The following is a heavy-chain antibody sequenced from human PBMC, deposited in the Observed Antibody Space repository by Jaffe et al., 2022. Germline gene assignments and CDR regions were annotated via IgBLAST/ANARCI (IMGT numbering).Heavy chain of an antibody. V-gene: IGHV1-69*05. J-gene: IGHJ5*02. CDR2: IIPIFGTA. D-gene: IGHD3-10*01. CDR3: ARDLPPSGRGSGKNWFDP. Sequence: QVQLVQSGAEVKKPGSSVKVSCKASGGTFSSYAISWVRQAPGQGLEWMGGIIPIFGTANYAQKFQGRVTITTDESTSTAYMELSSLRSEDTAVYYCARDLPPSGRGSGKNWFDPWGQGTLVTVSS. CDR1: GGTFSSYA.